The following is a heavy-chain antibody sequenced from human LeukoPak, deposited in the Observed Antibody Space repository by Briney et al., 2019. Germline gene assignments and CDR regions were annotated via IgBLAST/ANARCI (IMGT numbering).Heavy chain of an antibody. D-gene: IGHD3-22*01. CDR2: INPNSGGS. Sequence: ASVKVSCKASGYTFTGYYMHWVRQAPGQGLEWMGWINPNSGGSNYAQKFQDRVTMTRDTSISTAYMELSRLRSDDTAVYYCARDPNYYDSSGYSTSAFDIWGQGTMVTVSS. V-gene: IGHV1-2*02. CDR1: GYTFTGYY. J-gene: IGHJ3*02. CDR3: ARDPNYYDSSGYSTSAFDI.